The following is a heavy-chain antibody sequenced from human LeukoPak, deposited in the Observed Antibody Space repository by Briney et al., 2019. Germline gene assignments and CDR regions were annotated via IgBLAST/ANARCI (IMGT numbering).Heavy chain of an antibody. D-gene: IGHD3-16*01. J-gene: IGHJ4*02. CDR2: ITYSGST. CDR3: VRQGVAAFGTGYFDF. Sequence: SETLSLTCTVSGGSINGYVWSWIRQPPGKGLEWIGYITYSGSTIYHPFLNSRVTISVDTSKSQFSLQLSSVTAADTAVYYCVRQGVAAFGTGYFDFWGQETLVTV. V-gene: IGHV4-59*08. CDR1: GGSINGYV.